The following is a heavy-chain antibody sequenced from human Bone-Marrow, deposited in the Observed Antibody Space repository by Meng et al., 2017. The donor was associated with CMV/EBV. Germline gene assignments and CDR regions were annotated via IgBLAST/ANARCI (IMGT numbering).Heavy chain of an antibody. CDR3: AREGWSGYYYYYGMDV. D-gene: IGHD3-3*01. J-gene: IGHJ6*02. CDR1: GFTINRYW. Sequence: GESLKISCAASGFTINRYWMNWVRQAPGKGLEWVANIKQDGSEKYYVDSVKGRFTISRDNAMNSVYLQMNSLKDEDTAVYYCAREGWSGYYYYYGMDVWGQGTTVTVSS. CDR2: IKQDGSEK. V-gene: IGHV3-7*01.